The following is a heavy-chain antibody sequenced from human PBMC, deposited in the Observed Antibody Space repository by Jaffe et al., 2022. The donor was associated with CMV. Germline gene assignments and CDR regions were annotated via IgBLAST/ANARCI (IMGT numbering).Heavy chain of an antibody. CDR3: ARGWGEIFGVVQAFDP. V-gene: IGHV4-59*01. CDR1: GGSISSYY. Sequence: QVQLQESGPGLVKPSETLSLTCTVSGGSISSYYWSWIRQPPGKGLEWIGYIYYSGSTNYNPSLKSRVTISVDTSKNQFSLKLSSVTAADTAVYYCARGWGEIFGVVQAFDPWGQGTLVTVSS. CDR2: IYYSGST. D-gene: IGHD3-3*01. J-gene: IGHJ5*02.